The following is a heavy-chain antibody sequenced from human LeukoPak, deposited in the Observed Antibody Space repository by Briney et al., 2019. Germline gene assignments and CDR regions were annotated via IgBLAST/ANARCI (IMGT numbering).Heavy chain of an antibody. CDR3: ARELRDGYAPYYYYYMDV. V-gene: IGHV4-59*01. CDR1: GGSISSYY. CDR2: IYYSGST. D-gene: IGHD5-24*01. J-gene: IGHJ6*03. Sequence: PSETLSLTCTVSGGSISSYYWSWIRQPPGKGLEWIGYIYYSGSTNYNPSLKSRVTISVDTSKNQFSLKLSSVTAADTAVYYCARELRDGYAPYYYYYMDVWGKGTTVTVSS.